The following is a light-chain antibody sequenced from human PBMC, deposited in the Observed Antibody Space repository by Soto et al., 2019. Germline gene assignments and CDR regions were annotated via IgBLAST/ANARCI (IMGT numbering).Light chain of an antibody. J-gene: IGKJ4*01. CDR3: QQFKSYPLT. V-gene: IGKV1-9*01. CDR2: ATS. Sequence: DLQLTQSPSFLSASVGDRVTTTFRASQDLTGYLAWYQQEPGKAPKLLISATSTLQSGVPSRFSGSGSGTEMTLTISSLQPEDFATYYCQQFKSYPLTVGGGTKVDI. CDR1: QDLTGY.